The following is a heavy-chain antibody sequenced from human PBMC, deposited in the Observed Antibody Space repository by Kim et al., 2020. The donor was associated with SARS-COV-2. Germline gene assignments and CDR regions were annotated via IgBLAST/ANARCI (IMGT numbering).Heavy chain of an antibody. Sequence: ASVKVSCKASGYTFNKYDINWVRQAPGQGLEWMGCINTNTGKSTFAQGFTGRFVFSLDSSVTTTYMQITNLETEDTAVYFCTREKFTSSGTGKPGWWFDPWGQGTLVTVAS. CDR1: GYTFNKYD. CDR2: INTNTGKS. V-gene: IGHV7-4-1*02. J-gene: IGHJ5*02. CDR3: TREKFTSSGTGKPGWWFDP. D-gene: IGHD7-27*01.